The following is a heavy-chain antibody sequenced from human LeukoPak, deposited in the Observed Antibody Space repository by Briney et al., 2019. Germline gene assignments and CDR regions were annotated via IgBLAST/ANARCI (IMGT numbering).Heavy chain of an antibody. J-gene: IGHJ4*01. CDR2: ISGSGGST. V-gene: IGHV3-23*01. CDR3: AKDLHYYDSSGYDG. D-gene: IGHD3-22*01. Sequence: GGSLRLSCAASGFTFSSYAMSWVRQAPGKGLEWVSAISGSGGSTYYADSVKGRFTISRDNSKNTLYLQMNSLRAEDTAVYYCAKDLHYYDSSGYDGWGHGTLVTVSS. CDR1: GFTFSSYA.